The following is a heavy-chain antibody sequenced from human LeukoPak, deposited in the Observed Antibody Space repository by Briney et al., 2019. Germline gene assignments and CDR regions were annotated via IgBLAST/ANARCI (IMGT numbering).Heavy chain of an antibody. Sequence: GASVKVSCKASGGTFSSYAISWVRQAPGQGLEWMGRIIPILGIANYAQKFQGRVTIIADKSTSTAYMELSSLRSEDTAVYYCARDYPFYGMDVWGQGTTVTVSS. J-gene: IGHJ6*02. V-gene: IGHV1-69*04. CDR3: ARDYPFYGMDV. CDR2: IIPILGIA. CDR1: GGTFSSYA.